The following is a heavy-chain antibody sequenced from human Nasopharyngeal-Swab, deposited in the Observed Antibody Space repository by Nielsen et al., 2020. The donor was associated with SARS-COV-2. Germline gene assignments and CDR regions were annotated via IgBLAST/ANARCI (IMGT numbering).Heavy chain of an antibody. CDR1: GFTFSSYW. CDR2: IKQDGSEK. D-gene: IGHD3-22*01. CDR3: ARAPKRGSSGYQVVY. J-gene: IGHJ4*02. V-gene: IGHV3-7*03. Sequence: GESLKISCAASGFTFSSYWTSWVRQAPGKGLEWVANIKQDGSEKYYVDSVKGRFTISRDNAKNSLYLQMNSLRAEDTAVYYCARAPKRGSSGYQVVYWGQGTLVTVSS.